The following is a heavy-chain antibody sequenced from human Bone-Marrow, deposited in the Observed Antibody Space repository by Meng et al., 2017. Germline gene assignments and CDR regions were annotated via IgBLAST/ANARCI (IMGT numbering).Heavy chain of an antibody. V-gene: IGHV6-1*01. CDR1: GDSLSSNSAA. CDR2: KNYRSTWYY. CDR3: ARNYAFAY. J-gene: IGHJ4*02. D-gene: IGHD1-7*01. Sequence: QVPLQQSGPRLVRPSQPLALTSSTSGDSLSSNSAAWNWIRQSPSRGLECLGRKNYRSTWYYDYAVSVKSRITINPDTFKNQFSLQLNSVTPEDTAVYFCARNYAFAYWGQGTLVTVSS.